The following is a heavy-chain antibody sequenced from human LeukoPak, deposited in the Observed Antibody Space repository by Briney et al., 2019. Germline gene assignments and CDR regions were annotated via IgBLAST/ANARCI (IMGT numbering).Heavy chain of an antibody. V-gene: IGHV3-21*01. CDR3: ARGPAYSYGPFDY. CDR1: GFTFSSYS. J-gene: IGHJ4*02. D-gene: IGHD5-18*01. Sequence: PGGSLRLSCAASGFTFSSYSMNWVRQAPGKGLEWVSSISSSSSDISYADSVKGRFTISRDNAKSSLLLQMNSLRAEDTAVYYCARGPAYSYGPFDYWGQGTLVTVSS. CDR2: ISSSSSDI.